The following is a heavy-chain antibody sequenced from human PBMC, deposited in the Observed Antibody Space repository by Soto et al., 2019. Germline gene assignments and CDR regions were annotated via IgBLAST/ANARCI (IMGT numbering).Heavy chain of an antibody. Sequence: GGSLRLSCVVSGFTFSDYGMSWVRQAPGKGLEWVSTISSSGGSTYFADSVKGRFTISRDNSKNTLYLQMNSLRAEDTAFYYCARSNYYDSRGYYYFDYWGQGTLVTVSS. CDR3: ARSNYYDSRGYYYFDY. V-gene: IGHV3-23*01. D-gene: IGHD3-22*01. J-gene: IGHJ4*02. CDR1: GFTFSDYG. CDR2: ISSSGGST.